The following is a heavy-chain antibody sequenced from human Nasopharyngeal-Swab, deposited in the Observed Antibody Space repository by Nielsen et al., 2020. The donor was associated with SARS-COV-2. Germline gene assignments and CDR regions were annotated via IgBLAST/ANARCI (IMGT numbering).Heavy chain of an antibody. Sequence: SETLSLTCTVSGVSITSNNYYWAWIRQPPGQGLEWIGNIFYTGITYYNSSLNSRVTISADTSKNQFSLNLSSLTAADTAVYYCARLTKTTVTRRLYLDLWGRGTLVTVSS. J-gene: IGHJ4*02. D-gene: IGHD4-17*01. CDR2: IFYTGIT. CDR3: ARLTKTTVTRRLYLDL. V-gene: IGHV4-39*01. CDR1: GVSITSNNYY.